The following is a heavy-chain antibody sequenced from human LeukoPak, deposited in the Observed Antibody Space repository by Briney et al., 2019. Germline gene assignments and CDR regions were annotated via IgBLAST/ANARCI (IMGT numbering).Heavy chain of an antibody. Sequence: PSETLSLTCTVSGGSISSYYWSWIRQPAGKGLEWIGRIYTSETINYNPSLKSRVTISVEMSKNRFSLKLSSVTAADTAVYYCARISYHDAFDIWGQGTMVTVSS. D-gene: IGHD3-16*02. J-gene: IGHJ3*02. CDR1: GGSISSYY. V-gene: IGHV4-4*07. CDR2: IYTSETI. CDR3: ARISYHDAFDI.